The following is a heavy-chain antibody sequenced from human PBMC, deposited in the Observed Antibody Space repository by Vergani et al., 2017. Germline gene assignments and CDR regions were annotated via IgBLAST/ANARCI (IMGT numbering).Heavy chain of an antibody. CDR1: GGSFSGYY. CDR2: INHSGST. V-gene: IGHV4-34*01. CDR3: ASLGGYRSSSPTNYYYMDV. J-gene: IGHJ6*03. D-gene: IGHD6-6*01. Sequence: QVQLQQWGAGLLKPSETLSLTCAVYGGSFSGYYWSWIRQPPGKGLEWIGEINHSGSTNYNPSLKSRVTISVDTSTNQFSLKLSSVTAADTAVYYCASLGGYRSSSPTNYYYMDVWGKXP.